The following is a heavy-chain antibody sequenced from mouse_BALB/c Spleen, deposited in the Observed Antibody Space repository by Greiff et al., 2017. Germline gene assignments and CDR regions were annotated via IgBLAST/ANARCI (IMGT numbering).Heavy chain of an antibody. CDR1: GFTFSSYT. J-gene: IGHJ2*01. Sequence: EVQLQESGGGLVQPGGSLKLSCAASGFTFSSYTMSWVRQTPEKRLEWVAYISNGGGSTYYPDTVKGRFTISRDNAKNTLYLQMSSLKSEDTAMYYCARQEGYFDYWGQGTTLTVSS. V-gene: IGHV5-12-2*01. CDR3: ARQEGYFDY. CDR2: ISNGGGST.